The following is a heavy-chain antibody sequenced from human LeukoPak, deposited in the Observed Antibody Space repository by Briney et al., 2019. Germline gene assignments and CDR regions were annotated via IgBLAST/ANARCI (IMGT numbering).Heavy chain of an antibody. CDR3: ASGYSSGWIPLFFDLGFDY. J-gene: IGHJ4*02. Sequence: PSETLSLTCTVSGGSISSGDYYWSWIRQPPGKGLEWIGYIYYSGSTYYNPSLKSRVTISVDTSKNQFSLKLSSVTAADTAVYYCASGYSSGWIPLFFDLGFDYWGQGTLVTVSS. CDR2: IYYSGST. V-gene: IGHV4-30-4*08. D-gene: IGHD6-19*01. CDR1: GGSISSGDYY.